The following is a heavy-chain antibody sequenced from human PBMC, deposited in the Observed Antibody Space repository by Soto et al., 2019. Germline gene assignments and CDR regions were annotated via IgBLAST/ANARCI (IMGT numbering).Heavy chain of an antibody. V-gene: IGHV1-69*06. CDR1: GGTFSSYA. CDR2: IIPIFGTA. CDR3: ARAREVGSGSSDGMDV. D-gene: IGHD3-22*01. J-gene: IGHJ6*02. Sequence: QVQLLQSGAEVKKPGSSVKVSCKASGGTFSSYAISWVRQAPGQGLEWMGGIIPIFGTANYAQKFQGRVTITADKSTSTAYMELSSLISEDTAVYYCARAREVGSGSSDGMDVWGQGTKVTVSS.